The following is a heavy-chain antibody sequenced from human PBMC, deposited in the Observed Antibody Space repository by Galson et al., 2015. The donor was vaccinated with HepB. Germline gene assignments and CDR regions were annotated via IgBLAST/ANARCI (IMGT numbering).Heavy chain of an antibody. J-gene: IGHJ4*02. CDR2: ISSSSTTI. D-gene: IGHD4-23*01. CDR3: VFLRGNDLKPLDS. V-gene: IGHV3-48*02. Sequence: SLRLSCAASTFIFSTYSMNWVRQAPGKGLEWISYISSSSTTIYYADSVKGRFTISRGNAKNSLYLQMNSLRDEDTAVYYCVFLRGNDLKPLDSWGLGTLVTVSS. CDR1: TFIFSTYS.